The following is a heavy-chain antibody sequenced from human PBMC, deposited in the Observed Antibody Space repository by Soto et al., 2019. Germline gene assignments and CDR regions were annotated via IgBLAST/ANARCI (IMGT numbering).Heavy chain of an antibody. Sequence: SETLSLTCTVSRGSISSYYWSWIRQPAGRGLEWIGRIYTSGSTNYNPSLKSRVTMSVDTSKNQFSLQLSSVTAADTAVYYCARGDLSWSGYYVGWFDPWGQGTLVTVS. D-gene: IGHD3-3*01. V-gene: IGHV4-4*07. CDR1: RGSISSYY. CDR2: IYTSGST. J-gene: IGHJ5*02. CDR3: ARGDLSWSGYYVGWFDP.